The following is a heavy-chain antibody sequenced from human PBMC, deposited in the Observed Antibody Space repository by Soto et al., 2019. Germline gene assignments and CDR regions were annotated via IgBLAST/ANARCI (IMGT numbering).Heavy chain of an antibody. V-gene: IGHV3-30*18. D-gene: IGHD1-1*01. Sequence: QVQLVESGGGVVQPGRSLRLSCAASGFTFSSYGMHWVRQAPGKGLEWVAVISYDGSNKYYADSVKGRFTISRDNSKNTLYLQMNSQRAEDTAVYYCAKDLRTGTQRRTYGMDVWGQGTTVTVSS. CDR1: GFTFSSYG. J-gene: IGHJ6*02. CDR3: AKDLRTGTQRRTYGMDV. CDR2: ISYDGSNK.